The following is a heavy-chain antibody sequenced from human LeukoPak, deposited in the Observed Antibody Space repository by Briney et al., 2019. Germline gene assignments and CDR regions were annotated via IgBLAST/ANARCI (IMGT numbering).Heavy chain of an antibody. CDR2: IYHSGST. CDR3: ARLVLARFYDSSGYFDY. J-gene: IGHJ4*02. V-gene: IGHV4-38-2*01. CDR1: GYSISSGYY. Sequence: SETLSLTCAVSGYSISSGYYWGWIRQPPGKGLEWIGSIYHSGSTYYNPSLKSRVTISVNTSKNQFSLKLSSVTAADTAVYYCARLVLARFYDSSGYFDYWAREPWSPSPQ. D-gene: IGHD3-22*01.